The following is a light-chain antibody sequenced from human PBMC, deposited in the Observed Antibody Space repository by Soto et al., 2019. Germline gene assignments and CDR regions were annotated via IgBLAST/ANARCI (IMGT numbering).Light chain of an antibody. CDR3: QHYYTYPSWT. V-gene: IGKV1-8*01. J-gene: IGKJ1*01. CDR2: AAS. CDR1: QAISSY. Sequence: AIWMTQSPSSVSASAGDKVTITCRASQAISSYLAWYQQKPGKAPKLLIYAASTLQSGVPSRFSGSGYGTDFTLTISRLQSEDFATYYCQHYYTYPSWTFGQGTKVEIK.